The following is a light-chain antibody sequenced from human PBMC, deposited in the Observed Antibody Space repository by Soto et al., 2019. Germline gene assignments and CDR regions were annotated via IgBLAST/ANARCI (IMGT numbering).Light chain of an antibody. J-gene: IGLJ2*01. Sequence: SALTQPRSVSGSPGQSVTISCTGTSSDVGGYNYVSWYQQHPGKAPKLMIYDVSKRPSGVPDRFSGSKSGNTASLTISGLQAEDEADYYCCSYAGSSPVFGGGTKVTVL. CDR3: CSYAGSSPV. V-gene: IGLV2-11*01. CDR1: SSDVGGYNY. CDR2: DVS.